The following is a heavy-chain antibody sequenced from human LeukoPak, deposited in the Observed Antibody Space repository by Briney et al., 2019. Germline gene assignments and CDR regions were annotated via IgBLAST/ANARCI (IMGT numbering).Heavy chain of an antibody. CDR1: GGSISSGSYY. CDR2: IYTSGST. V-gene: IGHV4-61*02. J-gene: IGHJ4*02. Sequence: PSQTLSLTCTVSGGSISSGSYYWSWIRQPAGKGLEWIGRIYTSGSTNYNPSLKSRVTISVDTSKNQFSLKLSSVTAADTAVYYCARGVVIAPQTFDYWGQGTLVTVPS. CDR3: ARGVVIAPQTFDY. D-gene: IGHD2-21*01.